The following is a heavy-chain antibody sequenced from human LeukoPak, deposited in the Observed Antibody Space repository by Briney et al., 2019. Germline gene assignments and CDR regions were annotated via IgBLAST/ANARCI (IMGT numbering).Heavy chain of an antibody. CDR3: PRDLAETPFDY. CDR2: IKQDGSEK. CDR1: RFILGSYC. Sequence: GGSLRLSCAASRFILGSYCMTWVRQAPGKGLEWVANIKQDGSEKYYVDSVKGRFTISRDNAKNSLYLQMNSLRAEDTAVYYCPRDLAETPFDYWGQGTLVTVSS. J-gene: IGHJ4*02. V-gene: IGHV3-7*01. D-gene: IGHD2-15*01.